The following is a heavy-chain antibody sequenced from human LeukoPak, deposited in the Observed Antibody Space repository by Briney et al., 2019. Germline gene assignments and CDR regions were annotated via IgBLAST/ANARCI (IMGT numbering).Heavy chain of an antibody. D-gene: IGHD3-10*01. CDR1: RFTFSSYS. J-gene: IGHJ3*02. V-gene: IGHV3-48*01. CDR3: ARVWFGESDDAFDI. CDR2: ISSSSSTI. Sequence: GGSLRLSCAASRFTFSSYSMNWVRQAPGKGLEWVSYISSSSSTIYYADSVKGRFTISRDNAKNSLYLQMNSLRAEDTAVYYCARVWFGESDDAFDIWGQGTMVTVSS.